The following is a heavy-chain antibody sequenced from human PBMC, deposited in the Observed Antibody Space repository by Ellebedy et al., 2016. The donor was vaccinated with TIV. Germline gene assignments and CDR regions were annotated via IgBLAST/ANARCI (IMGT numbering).Heavy chain of an antibody. CDR1: GFTFEDFA. J-gene: IGHJ4*02. Sequence: PGGSLRLSCAASGFTFEDFAMHWVRQAPGMGLEWVSGISWNSGTMHYTDSVKGRFTISRDHAKNSLYLQMHSLRAEDTAFYYCVKGSIAVTGTCFDSWGQGTLVTVSS. V-gene: IGHV3-9*01. D-gene: IGHD6-13*01. CDR2: ISWNSGTM. CDR3: VKGSIAVTGTCFDS.